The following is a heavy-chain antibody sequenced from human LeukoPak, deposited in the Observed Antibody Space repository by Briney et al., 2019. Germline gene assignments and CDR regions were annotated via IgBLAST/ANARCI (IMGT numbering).Heavy chain of an antibody. D-gene: IGHD2-2*01. V-gene: IGHV4-39*01. CDR1: GGSISSSSYY. CDR2: IYYSGST. CDR3: ARHISLGVPVPYGMDV. Sequence: PSETLSLTCTVSGGSISSSSYYWGWIRQPPGKGLEWIGSIYYSGSTNYNPSLKSRVTISVDTSKNQFSLRLSSVTAADTAVYSCARHISLGVPVPYGMDVWGQGTTVTVSS. J-gene: IGHJ6*02.